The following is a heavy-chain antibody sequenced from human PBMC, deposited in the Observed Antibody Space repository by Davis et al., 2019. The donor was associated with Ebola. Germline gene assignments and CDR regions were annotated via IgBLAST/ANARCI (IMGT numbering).Heavy chain of an antibody. V-gene: IGHV3-23*01. Sequence: GGSLRLSCAASGFTLSSYAMSWVRQAPGKGLDWVSAISGSGGSTYYADSVKGRFTISRDNSKNTLYLQMNSLRAEDTAVYYCAKHWGVWGSYRYYSWFDPWGQGTLVTVSS. J-gene: IGHJ5*02. D-gene: IGHD3-16*02. CDR1: GFTLSSYA. CDR3: AKHWGVWGSYRYYSWFDP. CDR2: ISGSGGST.